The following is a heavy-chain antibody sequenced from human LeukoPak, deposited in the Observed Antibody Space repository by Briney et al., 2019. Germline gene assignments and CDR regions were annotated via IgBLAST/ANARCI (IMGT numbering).Heavy chain of an antibody. CDR1: GGSISSYY. CDR2: IYYSGST. Sequence: KASETLSLTCTVSGGSISSYYWSWIRQPPGKGLEWIGYIYYSGSTNYNPSLKSRVTISVDTSKNQFSLKLSSVTAADTAVYYCARVVWLGEFAYFDYWGQGTLVTVSS. D-gene: IGHD3-10*01. V-gene: IGHV4-59*01. CDR3: ARVVWLGEFAYFDY. J-gene: IGHJ4*02.